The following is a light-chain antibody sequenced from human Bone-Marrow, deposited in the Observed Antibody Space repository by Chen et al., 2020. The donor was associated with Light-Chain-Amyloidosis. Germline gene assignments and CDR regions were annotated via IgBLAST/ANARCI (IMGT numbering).Light chain of an antibody. V-gene: IGLV1-44*01. CDR1: SSNIGSKS. J-gene: IGLJ1*01. Sequence: QSVLTQPPSASGTPGQRVTISCSGSSSNIGSKSVYWYQQLPGTAPKLLIYSNNQRPSGVPDRFSGSKSGNTASLTISGLQAEDEADYYCCSYAGSYTFSYVFGTGTKVTVL. CDR3: CSYAGSYTFSYV. CDR2: SNN.